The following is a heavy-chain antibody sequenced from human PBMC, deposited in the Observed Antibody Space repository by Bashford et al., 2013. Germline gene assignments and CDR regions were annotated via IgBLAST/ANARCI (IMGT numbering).Heavy chain of an antibody. CDR2: IIPIFGTA. V-gene: IGHV1-69*06. Sequence: SVKVSCKASGGTFSSYAISWVRQAPGQGLEWMGGIIPIFGTANYAQKFQGRVTITADKSTSTAYMELSSLRSEDTAVYYCARDGADIVVVVAATSSYYGMDVVGTKGPRSTVSS. J-gene: IGHJ6*02. CDR3: ARDGADIVVVVAATSSYYGMDV. CDR1: GGTFSSYA. D-gene: IGHD2-15*01.